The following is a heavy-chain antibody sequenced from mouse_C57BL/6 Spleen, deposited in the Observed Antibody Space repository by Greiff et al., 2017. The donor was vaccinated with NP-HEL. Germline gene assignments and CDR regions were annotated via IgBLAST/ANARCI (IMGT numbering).Heavy chain of an antibody. V-gene: IGHV1-81*01. D-gene: IGHD1-1*01. J-gene: IGHJ2*01. CDR2: IYPRSGNT. Sequence: VQRVESGAELARPGASVKLSCKASGYTFTSYGISWVKQRTGQGLEWIGEIYPRSGNTYYNEKFKGKATLTADKSSSTAYMELRSLTSEDSAVYFCARSDGSRVFDYWGQGTTLTVSS. CDR1: GYTFTSYG. CDR3: ARSDGSRVFDY.